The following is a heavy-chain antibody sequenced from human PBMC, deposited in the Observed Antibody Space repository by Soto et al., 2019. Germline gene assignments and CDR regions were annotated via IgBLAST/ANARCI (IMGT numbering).Heavy chain of an antibody. CDR1: GFTLSNVW. CDR2: IKSEIEGGTT. CDR3: STDASAGLDT. Sequence: GGSLRLSCAASGFTLSNVWMTWVRRAPGKGLEWVGRIKSEIEGGTTDYAAPVKGRFTISRDDSRNTLYLQMNSLKTEDTAVYYGSTDASAGLDTWGQGTKVTVYS. J-gene: IGHJ5*02. V-gene: IGHV3-15*01. D-gene: IGHD3-16*01.